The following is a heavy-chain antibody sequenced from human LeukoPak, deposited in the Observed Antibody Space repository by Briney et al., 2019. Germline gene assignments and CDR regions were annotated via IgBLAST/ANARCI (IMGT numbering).Heavy chain of an antibody. V-gene: IGHV3-23*01. CDR1: GFTFRTYA. D-gene: IGHD4-17*01. J-gene: IGHJ3*01. CDR2: IRAGGDTT. CDR3: ARDPNGDYIGAFDF. Sequence: GGSLRLSCTASGFTFRTYAMIWVRQAPGKGLEWVSAIRAGGDTTVYADAVRGRFTISRDNSNTALYLQMNELRADDTAVYYCARDPNGDYIGAFDFWGQGTMVTVSS.